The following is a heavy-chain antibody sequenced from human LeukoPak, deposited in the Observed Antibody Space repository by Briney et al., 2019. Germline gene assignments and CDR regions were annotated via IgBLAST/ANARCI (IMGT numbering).Heavy chain of an antibody. Sequence: SQTLSLTCAVSIDSTSGNYWSWVCQSPGKGLEWIGEVHRSGRTNYMPSLKSRVTISIDKSKDQISLDLTSVTAADTAVYYCATEILGAPTPGAYWGQGTLVTVSS. V-gene: IGHV4-4*02. CDR2: VHRSGRT. D-gene: IGHD2-8*02. J-gene: IGHJ4*02. CDR3: ATEILGAPTPGAY. CDR1: IDSTSGNY.